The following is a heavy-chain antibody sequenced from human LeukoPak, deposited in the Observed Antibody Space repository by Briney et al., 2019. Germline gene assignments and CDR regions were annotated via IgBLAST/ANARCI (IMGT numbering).Heavy chain of an antibody. V-gene: IGHV1-69*05. CDR1: GGTFSSYA. Sequence: ASVKVSCTASGGTFSSYAISWVRQAPGQGLEWMGGIIPIFGTANYPQRFQGRVTLTRDTSTSTVYMELSSLRSEDTAIYYCAKETPNTGWFDPWGQGTLVTVSS. CDR3: AKETPNTGWFDP. J-gene: IGHJ5*02. CDR2: IIPIFGTA. D-gene: IGHD1-14*01.